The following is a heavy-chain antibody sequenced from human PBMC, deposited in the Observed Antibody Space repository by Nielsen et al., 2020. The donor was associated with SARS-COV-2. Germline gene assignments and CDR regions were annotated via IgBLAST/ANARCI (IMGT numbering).Heavy chain of an antibody. D-gene: IGHD3-10*01. Sequence: GESLKISCAASGFRFTSYSMNWVRQAPGKGLEWVASITMSGAYMYYADSVRGRFTVSRDNAKNTLYLQMNSLRAEDTAVYYCARDYSYGSGSYYDYWGQGTLVTVSS. CDR1: GFRFTSYS. V-gene: IGHV3-21*01. CDR2: ITMSGAYM. J-gene: IGHJ4*02. CDR3: ARDYSYGSGSYYDY.